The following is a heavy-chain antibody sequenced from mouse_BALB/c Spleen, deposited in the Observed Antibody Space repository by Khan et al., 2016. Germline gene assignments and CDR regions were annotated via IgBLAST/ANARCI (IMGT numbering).Heavy chain of an antibody. V-gene: IGHV1-87*01. CDR3: ARGGYGNCGFAY. J-gene: IGHJ3*01. D-gene: IGHD2-1*01. CDR1: GYTFTSYW. CDR2: IYPGDGDT. Sequence: QVQLQQSGAELARPGASVKLSCKASGYTFTSYWMQWVKQRPGQGLQWIGTIYPGDGDTRYTQKFKGNATLTTDKSYSTAYLQLSSLASEDSAVYYCARGGYGNCGFAYWCQGTLVTVSA.